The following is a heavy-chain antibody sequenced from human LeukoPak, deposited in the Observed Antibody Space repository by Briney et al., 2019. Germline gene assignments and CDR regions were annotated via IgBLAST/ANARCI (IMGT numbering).Heavy chain of an antibody. CDR3: ARVTLGYSWHNYFDY. V-gene: IGHV4-61*05. J-gene: IGHJ4*02. CDR2: ISSSYSV. CDR1: RGSISGSIRSYY. Sequence: SETLSLTCTVSRGSISGSIRSYYWRWLRQPPGKGPEWFGYISSSYSVYVNPPLRSPVTISVDTSKNQFFLNLSSVSAADTDVYYYARVTLGYSWHNYFDYWGQGTLVTVSP. D-gene: IGHD5-12*01.